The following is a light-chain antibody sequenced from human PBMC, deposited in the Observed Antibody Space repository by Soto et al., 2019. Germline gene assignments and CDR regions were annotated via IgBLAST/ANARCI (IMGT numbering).Light chain of an antibody. Sequence: EIVMTQTPVSLSVTPGQSASISCKSSQTLQRSAGKTHLYWYLQKPGQPPQLLVSEVSNRFSGVPDKFSGRGSGTDFTLQISGVEAGDVGIYYCMQSIRLPYTFGQGTKLEIK. CDR2: EVS. J-gene: IGKJ2*01. V-gene: IGKV2D-29*01. CDR3: MQSIRLPYT. CDR1: QTLQRSAGKTH.